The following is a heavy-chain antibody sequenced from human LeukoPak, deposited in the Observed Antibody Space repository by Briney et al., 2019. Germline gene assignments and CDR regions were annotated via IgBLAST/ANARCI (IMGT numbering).Heavy chain of an antibody. Sequence: SVKVSCKASGGTFSSYAISWVRQAPGQGLEWMGGIIPIFGTANYAQKFQGRVTITTDESTSTAYMELSSLRSEDTAVYCCARVRFWRPAAPSREAFDIWGQGTMVTVSS. CDR1: GGTFSSYA. CDR2: IIPIFGTA. V-gene: IGHV1-69*05. D-gene: IGHD2-2*01. CDR3: ARVRFWRPAAPSREAFDI. J-gene: IGHJ3*02.